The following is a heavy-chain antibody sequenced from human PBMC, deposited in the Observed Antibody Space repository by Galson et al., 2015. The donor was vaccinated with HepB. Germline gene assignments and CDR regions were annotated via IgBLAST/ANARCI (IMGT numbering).Heavy chain of an antibody. CDR2: ISYDGSNK. V-gene: IGHV3-30*18. J-gene: IGHJ6*03. Sequence: SLRLSCAASGFTFSSYGMHWVRQAPGKGLEWVAVISYDGSNKYYADSVKGRFTISRDNSKNTLYLQMNSLRAEDTAVYYCAKPQSSSWVYMDVWGKGTTVTVSS. CDR1: GFTFSSYG. D-gene: IGHD6-13*01. CDR3: AKPQSSSWVYMDV.